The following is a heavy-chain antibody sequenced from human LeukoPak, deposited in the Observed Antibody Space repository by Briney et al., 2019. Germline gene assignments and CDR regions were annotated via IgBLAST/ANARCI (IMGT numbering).Heavy chain of an antibody. V-gene: IGHV4-39*01. CDR1: GDSISSTSHY. Sequence: SETLSLTCTVSGDSISSTSHYWDWIRQPPGKGPEWIGNIYFTGSTYYCPSLKSRVTISVDRSKNQFSLKLSSVTAADTAVYYCARNQLLYLGWFDPWGQGTLVTVSS. CDR3: ARNQLLYLGWFDP. J-gene: IGHJ5*02. CDR2: IYFTGST. D-gene: IGHD2-2*02.